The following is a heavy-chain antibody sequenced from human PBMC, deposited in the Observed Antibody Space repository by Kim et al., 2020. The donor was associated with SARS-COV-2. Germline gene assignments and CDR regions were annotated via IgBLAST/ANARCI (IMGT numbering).Heavy chain of an antibody. CDR3: ARQPPGGQQLEHEYYIVY. D-gene: IGHD6-13*01. J-gene: IGHJ4*02. V-gene: IGHV4-39*01. Sequence: SETLSLTCTVSGGSISSSSYYWGWIRQPPGKGLEWIGSIYYSGSTYYNPSLKSRVTISVYTSKNQFSLKLSSVTAADTAVYYCARQPPGGQQLEHEYYIVYWGQGTLVTVSS. CDR2: IYYSGST. CDR1: GGSISSSSYY.